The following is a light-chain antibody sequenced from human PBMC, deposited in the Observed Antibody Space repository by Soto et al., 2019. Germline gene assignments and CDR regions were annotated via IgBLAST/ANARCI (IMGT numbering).Light chain of an antibody. CDR2: DAS. CDR1: QSIDNK. J-gene: IGKJ1*01. Sequence: SHVTLAPSTPSPSLGNRVPLPWRARQSIDNKLAWYQRKPGKAPKFLIYDASNLESGVPSRFSGSGSGTEFTLTISSLQPDDFATYYCQHYNSYSEAFGQGTKVDIK. V-gene: IGKV1-5*01. CDR3: QHYNSYSEA.